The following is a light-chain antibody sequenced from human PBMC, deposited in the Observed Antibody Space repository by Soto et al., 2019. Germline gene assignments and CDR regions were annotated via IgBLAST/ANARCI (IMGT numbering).Light chain of an antibody. V-gene: IGLV1-44*01. J-gene: IGLJ1*01. Sequence: QSVLTQPPSASGTPGQRVTISCSGSSSNIGSNTVNWYQQLPGTAPKLLIYSNNQRPSGVPDRFSGSKSGTSASLAISGLQAEDEADYYCCSYADNYSYVFGTGTKVTV. CDR1: SSNIGSNT. CDR2: SNN. CDR3: CSYADNYSYV.